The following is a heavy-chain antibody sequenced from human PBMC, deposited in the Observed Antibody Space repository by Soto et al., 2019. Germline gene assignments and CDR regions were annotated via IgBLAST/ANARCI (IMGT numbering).Heavy chain of an antibody. CDR2: ISGSGSST. V-gene: IGHV3-23*01. Sequence: GGSMRLSCAACGFTFSSYAMTWVRQAPGKGLEWVSLISGSGSSTYYADSMKGRFTISRDNSKNTLYLQMNSLRAEDTALYYCAKVAHGGDCYAYWGQGTLVTVSS. D-gene: IGHD2-21*01. CDR3: AKVAHGGDCYAY. J-gene: IGHJ4*02. CDR1: GFTFSSYA.